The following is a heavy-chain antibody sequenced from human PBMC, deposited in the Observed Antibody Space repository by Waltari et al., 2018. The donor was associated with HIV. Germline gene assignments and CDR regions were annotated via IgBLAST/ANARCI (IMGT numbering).Heavy chain of an antibody. CDR1: GFIFSTYP. D-gene: IGHD6-13*01. V-gene: IGHV3-30*01. J-gene: IGHJ3*02. CDR2: ISYDGSDE. CDR3: ARAPPYSTRWFYDAFDI. Sequence: QVQLVESGAGVVQPGRSLSLSCPASGFIFSTYPVHRVRPAPGEGLEWVALISYDGSDESYADSVKGRFTISRDNSKNTLYLQMNSLRAEDTAVYYCARAPPYSTRWFYDAFDIWGQGTMVTVSS.